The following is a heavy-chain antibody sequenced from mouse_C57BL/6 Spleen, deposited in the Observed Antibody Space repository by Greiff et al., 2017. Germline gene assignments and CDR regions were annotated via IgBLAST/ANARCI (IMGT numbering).Heavy chain of an antibody. J-gene: IGHJ2*01. CDR1: GFTFSSYA. D-gene: IGHD2-3*01. CDR3: TRDRGWLLPYYFDY. V-gene: IGHV5-9-1*02. Sequence: EVQLVESGEGLVKPGGSLKLSCAASGFTFSSYAMSWVRQTPEKRLEWVAYISSGGDYIYYADTVKGRFTISRDNARNTLYLQMSSLKSEDTAMYYCTRDRGWLLPYYFDYWGQGTTLTVSS. CDR2: ISSGGDYI.